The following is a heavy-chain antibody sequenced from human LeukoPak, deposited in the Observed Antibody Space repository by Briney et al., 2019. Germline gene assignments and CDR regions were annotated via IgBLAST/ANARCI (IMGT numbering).Heavy chain of an antibody. CDR1: GFTFSSYW. Sequence: HAGGSLRFSCAASGFTFSSYWMHWVRHAPGKGLVWISGINTDGSTTSYADSVKGRFTVSRDNANNTLYLQMNSLRAEDTAVYYCARNSGSNRPVDCWGQGTLVAVSS. J-gene: IGHJ4*02. CDR3: ARNSGSNRPVDC. D-gene: IGHD1-26*01. V-gene: IGHV3-74*01. CDR2: INTDGSTT.